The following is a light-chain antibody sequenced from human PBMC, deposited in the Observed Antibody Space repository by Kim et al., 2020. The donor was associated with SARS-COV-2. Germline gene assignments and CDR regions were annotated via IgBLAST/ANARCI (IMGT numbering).Light chain of an antibody. CDR3: CSYAGSSTFVV. J-gene: IGLJ2*01. Sequence: QSITISCNGTSRGVGNYNLVSWYQQRPGKAPKLIIFEVSKRPSGVSKRFSGSKSGDTASLTISGLQAEDESDYYCCSYAGSSTFVVFGGGTQLTVL. CDR1: SRGVGNYNL. CDR2: EVS. V-gene: IGLV2-23*02.